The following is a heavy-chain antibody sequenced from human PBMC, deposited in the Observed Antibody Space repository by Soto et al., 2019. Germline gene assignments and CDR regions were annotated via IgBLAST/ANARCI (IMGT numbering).Heavy chain of an antibody. D-gene: IGHD2-2*01. CDR1: GYSLSTSGVG. V-gene: IGHV2-5*02. J-gene: IGHJ4*02. CDR2: IYWDDDK. CDR3: ARGYCSSTSCYDAGYFDY. Sequence: QITLKESGPTLVKPTQTLTLTCTFSGYSLSTSGVGVGWIRQPPGKAREWLALIYWDDDKRYSPSLKSRLTITKDTSKNQVVLTMTNMDPVDTATYYCARGYCSSTSCYDAGYFDYWGQGTLVTVSS.